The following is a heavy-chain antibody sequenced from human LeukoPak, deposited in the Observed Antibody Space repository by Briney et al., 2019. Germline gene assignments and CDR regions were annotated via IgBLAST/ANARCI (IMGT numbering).Heavy chain of an antibody. J-gene: IGHJ4*02. V-gene: IGHV3-23*01. CDR2: ISGSGGST. Sequence: PGGSLRLSCAASGFTFSSYGMSWVRQAPGKGLEWVSAISGSGGSTYYADSGKGWFTISRDNSKNTLYLQMNSLRAEDTAVYYCAKETGGVVTEVGYGFDYWGQGTLVTVSS. CDR3: AKETGGVVTEVGYGFDY. D-gene: IGHD5-18*01. CDR1: GFTFSSYG.